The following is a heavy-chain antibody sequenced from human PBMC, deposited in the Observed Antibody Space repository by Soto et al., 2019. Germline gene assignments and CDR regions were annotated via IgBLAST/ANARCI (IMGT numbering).Heavy chain of an antibody. CDR2: IWYDGSNK. J-gene: IGHJ4*02. V-gene: IGHV3-33*01. D-gene: IGHD3-22*01. Sequence: VAVIWYDGSNKYYADSVKGRFTISRDNSKNTLYLQMNSLRAEDTAVYYCARDSYDSSGIDYWGQGTLVTVSS. CDR3: ARDSYDSSGIDY.